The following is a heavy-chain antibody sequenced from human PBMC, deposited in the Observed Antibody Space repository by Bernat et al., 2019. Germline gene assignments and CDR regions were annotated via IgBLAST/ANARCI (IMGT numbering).Heavy chain of an antibody. CDR3: ARGGYYYDSSGYYYYFDY. Sequence: QVQLVQSGAEVKKPGASVKVSCKASGYTFTSYYMHWVRQAPGQGLVWMGIINPSGGSTSYAQKFQGRVTMTRDTSTSTVYMELSSLRSEDTAVYYCARGGYYYDSSGYYYYFDYWGQGTLVTVSS. V-gene: IGHV1-46*01. CDR1: GYTFTSYY. D-gene: IGHD3-22*01. CDR2: INPSGGST. J-gene: IGHJ4*02.